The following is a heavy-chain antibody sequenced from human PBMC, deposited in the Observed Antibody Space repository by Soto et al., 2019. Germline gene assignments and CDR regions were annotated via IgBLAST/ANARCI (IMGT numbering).Heavy chain of an antibody. CDR2: ISSTTNFI. CDR1: GFTFTRYS. J-gene: IGHJ4*02. V-gene: IGHV3-21*06. D-gene: IGHD6-6*01. CDR3: ARESEDLSSNFDY. Sequence: EVQLVESGGGLVKPGGSLRLSCAASGFTFTRYSMNWVRQAPGKGLEWVSSISSTTNFIYYRDSMKGRFTISRDNAKNSLYREMNSLRAEDTAVYYCARESEDLSSNFDYWGQGTLVTVSS.